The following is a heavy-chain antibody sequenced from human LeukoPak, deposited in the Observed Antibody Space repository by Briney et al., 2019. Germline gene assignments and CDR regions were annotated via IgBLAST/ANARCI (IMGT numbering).Heavy chain of an antibody. Sequence: GGSLRLSCAASGFTFSSYAMSWVRQAPGKGPEWVSAISGSGGSTYHADSVKGRFTISRDNSKNTVYLQMNSLRVEDTAVYYCAKGSSDWSGPTGVFDYWGQGTLVTGSS. CDR3: AKGSSDWSGPTGVFDY. V-gene: IGHV3-23*01. CDR2: ISGSGGST. D-gene: IGHD6-19*01. J-gene: IGHJ4*02. CDR1: GFTFSSYA.